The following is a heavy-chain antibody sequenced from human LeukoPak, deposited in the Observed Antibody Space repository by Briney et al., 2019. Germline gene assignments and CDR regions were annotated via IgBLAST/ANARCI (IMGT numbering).Heavy chain of an antibody. CDR1: GFTFSSYW. Sequence: GGSLRLSCAASGFTFSSYWMSWVRQAPGKGLEWVANIKQDGSEKYYVDSVKGRFIISRDNAKNSLYLQMNSLRAEDTAVYYCARDRLVRQWLVDYWGQGTLVTVSS. V-gene: IGHV3-7*03. D-gene: IGHD6-19*01. CDR3: ARDRLVRQWLVDY. J-gene: IGHJ4*02. CDR2: IKQDGSEK.